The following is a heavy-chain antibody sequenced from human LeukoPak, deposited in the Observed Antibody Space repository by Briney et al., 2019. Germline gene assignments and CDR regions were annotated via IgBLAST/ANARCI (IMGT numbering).Heavy chain of an antibody. V-gene: IGHV3-9*01. J-gene: IGHJ4*02. CDR2: ISWNSGSI. D-gene: IGHD2-2*01. CDR1: GFTFDDYA. CDR3: ANGGCSSTSCSPLF. Sequence: GGSLRLSCAASGFTFDDYAMHWVRQAPGKGLEWVSGISWNSGSIGYADSVKGRFTISRDNAKNSLYLQTNSLRAEDTALYYCANGGCSSTSCSPLFWGQGTLVTVSS.